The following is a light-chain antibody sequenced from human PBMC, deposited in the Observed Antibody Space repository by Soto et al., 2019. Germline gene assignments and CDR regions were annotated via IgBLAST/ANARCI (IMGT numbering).Light chain of an antibody. CDR3: QQYNDSFPYT. J-gene: IGKJ2*01. V-gene: IGKV1-5*03. CDR2: KAS. CDR1: QSISTW. Sequence: HWTQSPSTLSASIGDRVTLTCRASQSISTWLAWYQQKPGTAPTLLLYKASTLEGGVPSRFSGSRSATEFTLTVSSLQPDDFSTYYCQQYNDSFPYTFGQGTKVDIK.